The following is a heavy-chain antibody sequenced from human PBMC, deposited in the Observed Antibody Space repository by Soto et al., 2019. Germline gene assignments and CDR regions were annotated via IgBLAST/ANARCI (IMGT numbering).Heavy chain of an antibody. J-gene: IGHJ4*02. CDR1: GGTFITST. D-gene: IGHD5-12*01. CDR2: TIPLLNVA. CDR3: ARDSSIGSTFSGYDAIDS. V-gene: IGHV1-69*04. Sequence: ASVKVSCKASGGTFITSTVTWVRQAPGQGLEWMGRTIPLLNVADYAQDFQGRLTITADKSTNTTYMELTSLTSKDTAVYFCARDSSIGSTFSGYDAIDSWGQGTLVTVSS.